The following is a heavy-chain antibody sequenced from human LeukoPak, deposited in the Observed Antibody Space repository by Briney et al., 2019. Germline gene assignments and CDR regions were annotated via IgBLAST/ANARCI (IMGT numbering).Heavy chain of an antibody. J-gene: IGHJ4*02. CDR2: INHSGST. V-gene: IGHV4-34*01. CDR1: GGSFSGYY. Sequence: PSETLSLTCAVYGGSFSGYYWSWIRQPPGKGLEWIGEINHSGSTNYNPSLKSRVTISVDTSKNQFSLKLSSVTAADTAVYYCAGGVGRAAYYFDYWGQGTLVTVSS. D-gene: IGHD2-15*01. CDR3: AGGVGRAAYYFDY.